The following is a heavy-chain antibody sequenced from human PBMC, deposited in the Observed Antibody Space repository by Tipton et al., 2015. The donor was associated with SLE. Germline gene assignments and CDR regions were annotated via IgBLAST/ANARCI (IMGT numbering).Heavy chain of an antibody. V-gene: IGHV3-7*01. J-gene: IGHJ6*02. CDR3: ARGHYGMDV. Sequence: SLRLSCAVSGFTFTNFWMTWVRQAPGKGPAWVASIKKDGSEKYYVDSVKGRFTISRDNAKNSLYLQANSLRIEDTAVYYCARGHYGMDVWGRGTTVTVSS. CDR1: GFTFTNFW. CDR2: IKKDGSEK.